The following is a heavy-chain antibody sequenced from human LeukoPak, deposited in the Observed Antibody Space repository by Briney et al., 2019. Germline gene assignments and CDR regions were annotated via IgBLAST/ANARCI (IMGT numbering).Heavy chain of an antibody. CDR2: INPRGST. CDR1: GGSFSSHY. V-gene: IGHV4-34*01. D-gene: IGHD6-19*01. J-gene: IGHJ6*04. CDR3: ARGLRQGSAWSWGPKEKSYQYMDV. Sequence: SETLSLTCGVSGGSFSSHYWTWIRQPPGKGLEWIAEINPRGSTNYNPSLESRVTVSADTSRNQLSLSLTSVTAADSAVYFCARGLRQGSAWSWGPKEKSYQYMDVWGTGTTVTVSS.